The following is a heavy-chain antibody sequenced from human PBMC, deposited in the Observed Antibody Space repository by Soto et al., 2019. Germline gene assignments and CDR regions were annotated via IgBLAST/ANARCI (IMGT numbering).Heavy chain of an antibody. J-gene: IGHJ4*02. CDR2: IWYDGSNK. D-gene: IGHD3-10*01. Sequence: QVQLVESGGGVVQPGRSLRLSCAASGFTFSSYGMHWVRQAPGKGLEWVAVIWYDGSNKYYADSVKGRFTISRDNSKNTLYLQMNSLRAEDTAVYYCARGGALGSGSPPFDYWGQGTLVTVSS. V-gene: IGHV3-33*01. CDR3: ARGGALGSGSPPFDY. CDR1: GFTFSSYG.